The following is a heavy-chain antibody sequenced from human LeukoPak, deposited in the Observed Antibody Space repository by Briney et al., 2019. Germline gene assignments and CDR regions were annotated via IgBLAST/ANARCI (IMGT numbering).Heavy chain of an antibody. V-gene: IGHV4-39*06. CDR1: GGSISSSSYY. Sequence: SETLSLTCTVSGGSISSSSYYWGWIRQPPGKGLEWIGSIYYSGSTYYNPSLKSRVTISVDTSKNQFPLKLSSVTAADTAVYYCARHTTYLANFDYWGQGTLVTVSS. CDR3: ARHTTYLANFDY. J-gene: IGHJ4*02. D-gene: IGHD1-14*01. CDR2: IYYSGST.